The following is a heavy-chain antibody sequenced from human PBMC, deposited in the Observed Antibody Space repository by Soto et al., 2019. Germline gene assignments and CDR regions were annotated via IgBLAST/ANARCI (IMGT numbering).Heavy chain of an antibody. D-gene: IGHD3-10*01. J-gene: IGHJ5*02. CDR1: GFTFSSYW. Sequence: GSLRLSCAASGFTFSSYWMSWVRQAPGKGLEWVANIKQDGSEKYYVDSVKGRFTISRDNAKNSLYLQMNSLRAEDTAVYYCARDTYYGSGNYNWFDPWGQGTLVTVSS. CDR3: ARDTYYGSGNYNWFDP. CDR2: IKQDGSEK. V-gene: IGHV3-7*03.